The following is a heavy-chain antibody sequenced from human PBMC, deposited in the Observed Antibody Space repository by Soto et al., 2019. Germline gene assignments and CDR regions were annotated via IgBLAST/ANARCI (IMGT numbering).Heavy chain of an antibody. Sequence: EVQLVESGGGLVKPGGSLRLSCAASGFTFSTYSLNGVLQAPGKGLEWFSSISISSSYIYYADSVKGRFTISRDNAKNSLYLQMNSLRAEDTAVYYCARDKGELGYCSSTSCYPVGYWGQGTLVTVSS. J-gene: IGHJ4*02. D-gene: IGHD2-2*01. CDR2: ISISSSYI. V-gene: IGHV3-21*01. CDR3: ARDKGELGYCSSTSCYPVGY. CDR1: GFTFSTYS.